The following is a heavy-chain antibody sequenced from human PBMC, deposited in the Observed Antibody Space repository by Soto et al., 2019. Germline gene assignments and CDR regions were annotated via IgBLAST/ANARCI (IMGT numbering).Heavy chain of an antibody. D-gene: IGHD6-6*01. J-gene: IGHJ4*02. CDR1: GYTFTSYA. V-gene: IGHV7-4-1*02. CDR2: INTNTGNP. Sequence: ASVKVSCKASGYTFTSYAMNWVRQAPGQGLEWMGWINTNTGNPTYAQGFTGRFVFSLDTSVSTAYLQISSLKAEDTAVYYCARGPSSSIAAPGEVDYWGQGTLVTVSS. CDR3: ARGPSSSIAAPGEVDY.